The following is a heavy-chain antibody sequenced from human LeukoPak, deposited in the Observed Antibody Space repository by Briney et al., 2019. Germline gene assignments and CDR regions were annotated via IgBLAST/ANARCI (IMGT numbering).Heavy chain of an antibody. J-gene: IGHJ4*02. CDR1: GGSISSSSYY. CDR3: ARGSTSVDS. V-gene: IGHV4-39*07. CDR2: IYYSGST. Sequence: SSETLSLTCTVSGGSISSSSYYWGWIRQPPGKGLEWIGSIYYSGSTYYNPSLKSRVTISVDTSKNQFSLKLSSVTAADTAVYYCARGSTSVDSWGQGTLVTVSS. D-gene: IGHD6-13*01.